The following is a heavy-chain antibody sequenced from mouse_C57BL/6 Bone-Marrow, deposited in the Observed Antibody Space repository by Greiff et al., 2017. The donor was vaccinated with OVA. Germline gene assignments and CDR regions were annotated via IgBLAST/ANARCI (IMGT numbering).Heavy chain of an antibody. J-gene: IGHJ3*01. CDR2: ISNGGGST. V-gene: IGHV5-12*01. Sequence: EVMLVESGGGLVQPGGSLKLSCAASGFTFSDYYMYWVRQTPEKRLEWVAYISNGGGSTYYPDTVKGRFTISRDNAKNTLYLQMSRLKSEDTAMYYCARLPYYGAYWGQGTLVTVSA. CDR3: ARLPYYGAY. D-gene: IGHD2-10*01. CDR1: GFTFSDYY.